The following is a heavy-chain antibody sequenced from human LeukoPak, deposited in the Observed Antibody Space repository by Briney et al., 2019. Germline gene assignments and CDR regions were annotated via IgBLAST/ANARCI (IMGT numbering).Heavy chain of an antibody. J-gene: IGHJ5*02. CDR1: GYTFTSYG. CDR3: ARDGAHDSSGYYLVGFDP. D-gene: IGHD3-22*01. CDR2: ISAYNGNT. Sequence: ASVKVSCKASGYTFTSYGIGWVRQAPGQGLEWMGWISAYNGNTNYAQKLQGRVTMTTDTSTSTAYMELRSLRSDDAAVYYCARDGAHDSSGYYLVGFDPWGQGTLVTVSS. V-gene: IGHV1-18*01.